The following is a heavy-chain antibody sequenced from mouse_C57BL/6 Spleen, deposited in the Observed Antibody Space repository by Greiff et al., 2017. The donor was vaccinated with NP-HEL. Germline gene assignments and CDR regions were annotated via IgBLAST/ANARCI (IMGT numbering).Heavy chain of an antibody. CDR1: GYTFTSYT. V-gene: IGHV1-4*01. Sequence: QVQLKESGAELARPGASVKMSCKASGYTFTSYTMHWVKQRPGQGLEWIGYINPSSGYTKYNQKFKDKATLTADKSSSTAYMQLSSLTSEDSAVYYCARHHYYGSSYGYFDVWGTGTTVTVSS. CDR3: ARHHYYGSSYGYFDV. D-gene: IGHD1-1*01. CDR2: INPSSGYT. J-gene: IGHJ1*03.